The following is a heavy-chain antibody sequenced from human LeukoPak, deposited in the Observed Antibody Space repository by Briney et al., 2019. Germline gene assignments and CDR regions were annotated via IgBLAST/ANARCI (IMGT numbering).Heavy chain of an antibody. J-gene: IGHJ4*02. Sequence: SETLSLTCTVSCGSISSYYWSWIRQPPGKGLEWIGYIYYSGSTNYNPSLKSRVTISVDTSKNQFSLKLSSVTAADTAVYYCARHMGLGYSYGYPYFDYWGQGTLVTVSS. D-gene: IGHD5-18*01. V-gene: IGHV4-59*08. CDR1: CGSISSYY. CDR3: ARHMGLGYSYGYPYFDY. CDR2: IYYSGST.